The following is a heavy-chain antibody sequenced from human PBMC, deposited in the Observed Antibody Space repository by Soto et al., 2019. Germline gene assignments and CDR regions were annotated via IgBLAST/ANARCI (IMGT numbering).Heavy chain of an antibody. J-gene: IGHJ4*02. CDR2: ISYDGSNK. CDR3: AKDFDDYGPIDY. CDR1: GFTFSSYG. Sequence: GGSLRLSCAASGFTFSSYGMHWVRQAPGKGLEWVAVISYDGSNKYYADSVKGRFTISRDNSKNTLYLQMNSLRAEDTAVYYCAKDFDDYGPIDYWGQGTLVTVSS. V-gene: IGHV3-30*18. D-gene: IGHD4-17*01.